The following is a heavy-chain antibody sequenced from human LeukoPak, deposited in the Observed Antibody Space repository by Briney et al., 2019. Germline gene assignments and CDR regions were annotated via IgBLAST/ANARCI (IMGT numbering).Heavy chain of an antibody. CDR1: GGSISSGTYY. D-gene: IGHD2-2*02. J-gene: IGHJ5*02. CDR3: AGTYRLRRFDP. V-gene: IGHV4-39*01. Sequence: PSETLSLTCTVSGGSISSGTYYWGWIRQPPGKGLECIGTIYYSGSTSYNPSLKSRVTISVDTSKSQFSLKLTSVTAADTAVYYCAGTYRLRRFDPWGQGTLVTVSS. CDR2: IYYSGST.